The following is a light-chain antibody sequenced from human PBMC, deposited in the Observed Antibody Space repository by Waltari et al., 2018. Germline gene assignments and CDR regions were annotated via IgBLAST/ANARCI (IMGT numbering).Light chain of an antibody. CDR1: TSNIGADPA. J-gene: IGLJ2*01. Sequence: QSVLTQPPSVSGTPGQRVTISCSGSTSNIGADPAVHWYQHLPGTAPKLLIYGNTNRPSGVPDRFSGSKSGTSASLAITGLQADDEADYFCQSFDNMLSGGVVFGGGTKLAVL. CDR3: QSFDNMLSGGVV. V-gene: IGLV1-40*01. CDR2: GNT.